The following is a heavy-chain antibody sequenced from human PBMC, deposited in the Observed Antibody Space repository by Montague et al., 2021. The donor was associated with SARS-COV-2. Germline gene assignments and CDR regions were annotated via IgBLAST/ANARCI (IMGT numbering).Heavy chain of an antibody. CDR2: ISYSGDT. CDR3: ARDSSWTLFDF. J-gene: IGHJ4*02. D-gene: IGHD3/OR15-3a*01. V-gene: IGHV4-31*03. CDR1: GDSISSGGYY. Sequence: TLSLTCTFSGDSISSGGYYWSWIRQPPGKGLEWIGYISYSGDTYYTPSLKSRITMSVDTSNNQFSLKLRSVTAADTAVYYCARDSSWTLFDFWGQGTLVTVSS.